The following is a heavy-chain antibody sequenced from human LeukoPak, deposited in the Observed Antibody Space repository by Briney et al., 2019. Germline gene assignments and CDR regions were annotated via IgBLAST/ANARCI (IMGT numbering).Heavy chain of an antibody. Sequence: SETLSLTCSVSGDSMSDDFWSWLRLPAGKGLEWIGRISTRGSTNYTPSLKSRVTMSVDTSKNHFFLRLNSVTAADTAVYYCARGGYGGNIFEYWGQGILVTVSS. CDR3: ARGGYGGNIFEY. CDR1: GDSMSDDF. CDR2: ISTRGST. D-gene: IGHD4-23*01. J-gene: IGHJ4*02. V-gene: IGHV4-4*07.